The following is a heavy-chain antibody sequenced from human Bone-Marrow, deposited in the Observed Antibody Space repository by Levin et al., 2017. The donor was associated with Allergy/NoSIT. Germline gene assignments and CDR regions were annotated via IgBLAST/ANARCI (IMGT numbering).Heavy chain of an antibody. CDR3: AREIVGDVDFWSGYYTGDS. D-gene: IGHD3-3*01. CDR1: GFTFSRSA. J-gene: IGHJ5*01. CDR2: ISRDGNNE. V-gene: IGHV3-30*04. Sequence: GESLKISCAASGFTFSRSAMHWVRQAPGKGLQWVSVISRDGNNEYYTESVKGRFTISRDNSKNTLYLQMNNLRPEDTAVYFCAREIVGDVDFWSGYYTGDSWGQGTLVTVSS.